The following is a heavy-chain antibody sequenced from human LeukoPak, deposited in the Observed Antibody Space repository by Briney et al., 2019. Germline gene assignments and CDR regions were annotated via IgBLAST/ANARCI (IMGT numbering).Heavy chain of an antibody. Sequence: PSETQSLTCTVSGGPISSYYWSWIRQPPGKGLEWIGYIYTSGSTNYNPSLKSRVTISVDTSKNQFSLKLSSVTAADTAVYYSARHDRITGQDPGGQGTLVTVSS. CDR3: ARHDRITGQDP. D-gene: IGHD1-14*01. V-gene: IGHV4-4*09. CDR1: GGPISSYY. CDR2: IYTSGST. J-gene: IGHJ5*02.